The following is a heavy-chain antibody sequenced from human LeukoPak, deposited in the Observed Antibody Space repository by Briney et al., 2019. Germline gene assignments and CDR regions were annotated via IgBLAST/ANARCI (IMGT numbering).Heavy chain of an antibody. D-gene: IGHD3-10*01. CDR3: GAGRQFVGAFDI. V-gene: IGHV3-48*03. Sequence: GGSLRLSCAASGFTFSSYELYWVRQAPGKGLEWVSYISSGATTIKYADSVKGQSTISRDDAKKSLYLQMNSLRAEDTAIYYCGAGRQFVGAFDIWGQGTLVTVSS. CDR2: ISSGATTI. J-gene: IGHJ3*02. CDR1: GFTFSSYE.